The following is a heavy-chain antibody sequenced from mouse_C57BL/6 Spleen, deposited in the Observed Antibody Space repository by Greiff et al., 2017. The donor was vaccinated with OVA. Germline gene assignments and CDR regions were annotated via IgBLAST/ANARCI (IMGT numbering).Heavy chain of an antibody. CDR2: IWSDGST. V-gene: IGHV2-6-1*01. CDR3: ARQDGYYVESMDY. CDR1: GFSLTSYG. J-gene: IGHJ4*01. D-gene: IGHD2-3*01. Sequence: VQLQESGPGLVAPSQSLSITCTVSGFSLTSYGVHWVRQPPGKGLEWLVVIWSDGSTTYNSALKSRLSISKYNAKSQVFLKMNSLQTDDSAMYYCARQDGYYVESMDYWGQGTSVTVSS.